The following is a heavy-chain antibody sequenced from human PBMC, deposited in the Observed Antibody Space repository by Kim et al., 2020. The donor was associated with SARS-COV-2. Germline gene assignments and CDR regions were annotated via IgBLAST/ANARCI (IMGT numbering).Heavy chain of an antibody. CDR3: ALPSRFLEWLRFSDYYYGMDV. V-gene: IGHV3-30*03. CDR1: GFTFSSYG. Sequence: GGSLRLSCAASGFTFSSYGMHWVRQAPGKGLEWVAVISYDGSNKYYADSVKGRFTISRDNSKNTLYLQMNSLRAEDTAVYYCALPSRFLEWLRFSDYYYGMDVWGQGTTVTVSS. D-gene: IGHD3-3*01. J-gene: IGHJ6*02. CDR2: ISYDGSNK.